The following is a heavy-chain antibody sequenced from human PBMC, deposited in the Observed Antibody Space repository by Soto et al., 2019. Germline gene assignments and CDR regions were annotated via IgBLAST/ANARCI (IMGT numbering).Heavy chain of an antibody. J-gene: IGHJ5*02. CDR3: AEAYSGSYTNWFDP. CDR2: IYHSGST. D-gene: IGHD1-26*01. V-gene: IGHV4-30-4*01. Sequence: SETLSLTCTVSGGSISSGDYYWSWIRQPPGKGLEWIGYIYHSGSTNYNPSLKSRVTISVDKSKNQFSLKLSPVTAADTAVYYCAEAYSGSYTNWFDPWGQGTLVTVSS. CDR1: GGSISSGDYY.